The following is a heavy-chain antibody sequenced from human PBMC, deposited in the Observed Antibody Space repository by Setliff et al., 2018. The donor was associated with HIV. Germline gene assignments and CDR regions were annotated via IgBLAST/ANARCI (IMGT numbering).Heavy chain of an antibody. D-gene: IGHD3-9*01. V-gene: IGHV1-46*01. CDR2: INPSGGST. CDR1: GYIFTSYA. J-gene: IGHJ4*02. CDR3: ARDLSISNPYYDILTGPGVY. Sequence: ASVKVSCKASGYIFTSYAISWVRQAPGQGLEWMGAINPSGGSTRYAQKFQGRVTMTRDTSTSTVYMELSSLRSEDTAVYYCARDLSISNPYYDILTGPGVYWGQGTLVTVSS.